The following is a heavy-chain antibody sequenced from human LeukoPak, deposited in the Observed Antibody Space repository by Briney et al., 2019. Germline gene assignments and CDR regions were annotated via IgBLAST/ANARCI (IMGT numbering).Heavy chain of an antibody. CDR1: GGTFSSYA. D-gene: IGHD6-19*01. CDR3: AREVRSGWYVPGDY. J-gene: IGHJ4*02. CDR2: IIPIFGTA. Sequence: RASVKVSCKASGGTFSSYAISWVRQAPGQGLEWMGGIIPIFGTANYAQKFQGRVTITADESTSTAYMELSSLRSEDTAVYYCAREVRSGWYVPGDYWGQGTLVTVSS. V-gene: IGHV1-69*13.